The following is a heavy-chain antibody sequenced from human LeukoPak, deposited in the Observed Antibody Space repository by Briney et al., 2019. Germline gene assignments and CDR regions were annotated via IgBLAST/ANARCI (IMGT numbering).Heavy chain of an antibody. CDR3: ARMGMDPEMVTNFFAL. CDR2: IHPMIGST. J-gene: IGHJ4*02. CDR1: GYTFTDDY. D-gene: IGHD5-18*01. Sequence: GASAKISCKASGYTFTDDYMYSGRQAPGQRPECMALIHPMIGSTTYAQKFQGRVPLTKDTATSTVYIELRGLRPDDTAVYSCARMGMDPEMVTNFFALWGQGTLLTVSA. V-gene: IGHV1-46*01.